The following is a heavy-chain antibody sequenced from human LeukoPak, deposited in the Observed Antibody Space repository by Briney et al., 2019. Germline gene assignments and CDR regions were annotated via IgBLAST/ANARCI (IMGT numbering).Heavy chain of an antibody. CDR3: AKDVYGDYGGLDY. J-gene: IGHJ4*02. D-gene: IGHD4-17*01. Sequence: GGSLRLSCAASGFTFSDYYMSWIRQAPGKGLEWVSRIRGSDGSTYYADSVKGRFAISRDNSKNTLYLQMNSLRAEDTAVYYCAKDVYGDYGGLDYWGQGTLVTVSS. V-gene: IGHV3-23*01. CDR1: GFTFSDYY. CDR2: IRGSDGST.